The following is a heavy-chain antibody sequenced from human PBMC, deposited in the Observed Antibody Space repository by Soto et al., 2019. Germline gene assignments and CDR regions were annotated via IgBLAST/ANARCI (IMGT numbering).Heavy chain of an antibody. D-gene: IGHD2-15*01. CDR1: GYKFTTYF. CDR3: VRGYCTTSPCSGDFQF. V-gene: IGHV1-46*01. Sequence: QVQLVQSGAELKNPGASVKVACKASGYKFTTYFIHWVRQAPEQGLEWMGMIHPSGDTGYAQKFRGRVTMTIDTSTTTAYMELRNLTSEDTAVYFSVRGYCTTSPCSGDFQFWGQGTLVTVSS. CDR2: IHPSGDT. J-gene: IGHJ1*01.